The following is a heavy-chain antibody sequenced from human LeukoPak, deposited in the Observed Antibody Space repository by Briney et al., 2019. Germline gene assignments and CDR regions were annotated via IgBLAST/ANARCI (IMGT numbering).Heavy chain of an antibody. CDR3: ARENDSSGYYYYRPFDY. CDR2: INHSGST. D-gene: IGHD3-22*01. CDR1: GGSFSGYY. Sequence: SETLSLTCAVYGGSFSGYYWSWIRQPPGKGLEWIGEINHSGSTNYNPSLKSRVTISVDTSKNQFSLKLSSVTAADTAVHYCARENDSSGYYYYRPFDYWGQGTLVTVSS. V-gene: IGHV4-34*01. J-gene: IGHJ4*02.